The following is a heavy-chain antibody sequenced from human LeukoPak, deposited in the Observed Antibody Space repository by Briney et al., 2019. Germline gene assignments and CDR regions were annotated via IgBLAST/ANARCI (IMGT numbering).Heavy chain of an antibody. Sequence: PSETLSLTCTVSGGPISSYYWSWIRQPAGKGLEWIGRIYTSGSTNYNPSLKSRVTMSVDTSKNQFSLKLSSVTAADTAVYYCARDRYHYDSSGYYYLFDYWGQGTLVTVSS. D-gene: IGHD3-22*01. CDR1: GGPISSYY. V-gene: IGHV4-4*07. CDR3: ARDRYHYDSSGYYYLFDY. J-gene: IGHJ4*02. CDR2: IYTSGST.